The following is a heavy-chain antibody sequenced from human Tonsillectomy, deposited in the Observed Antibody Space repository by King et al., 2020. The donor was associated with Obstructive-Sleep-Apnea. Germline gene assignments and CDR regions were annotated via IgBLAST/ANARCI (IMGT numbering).Heavy chain of an antibody. J-gene: IGHJ3*02. D-gene: IGHD1-26*01. V-gene: IGHV3-30*04. CDR1: GFTFSSYA. CDR2: ISYDGSNE. CDR3: ARESTEWDLINAFDI. Sequence: QVQLVESGGGVVQPGRSLRLSCAASGFTFSSYAMHWVRQAPGKGLEWVAVISYDGSNEYYADSVKGGFTISRDNSKNTLYLQMHSLRGEDTAVYYCARESTEWDLINAFDIWGQGTMVTVSS.